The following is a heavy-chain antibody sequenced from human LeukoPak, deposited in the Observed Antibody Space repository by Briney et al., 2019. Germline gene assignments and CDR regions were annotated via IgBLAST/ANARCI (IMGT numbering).Heavy chain of an antibody. J-gene: IGHJ4*02. V-gene: IGHV4-34*01. CDR3: ARANSSGWYRGLLDY. CDR2: INHSGST. Sequence: SETLSLTCAVYGGSFSGYYWSWIRQPPGKGLEWIGEINHSGSTNYNPSLKSRVTISVDTSKNQFSLKLSSVTAADTAVYYCARANSSGWYRGLLDYWGQGTPVTVSS. CDR1: GGSFSGYY. D-gene: IGHD6-19*01.